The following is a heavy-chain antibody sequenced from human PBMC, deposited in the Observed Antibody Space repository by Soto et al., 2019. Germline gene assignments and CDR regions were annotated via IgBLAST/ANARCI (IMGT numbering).Heavy chain of an antibody. V-gene: IGHV1-69*13. D-gene: IGHD6-13*01. CDR2: IIPIFGTA. CDR1: GGTFSSYA. CDR3: AKYSSSWYGNYYYGMDV. J-gene: IGHJ6*02. Sequence: GASVKVSCKASGGTFSSYAISWVRQAPGQGLEWMGGIIPIFGTANYAQKFQGRVTITADESTSTAYMELSSLRPEDAAVYYCAKYSSSWYGNYYYGMDVWGQGTTVTVSS.